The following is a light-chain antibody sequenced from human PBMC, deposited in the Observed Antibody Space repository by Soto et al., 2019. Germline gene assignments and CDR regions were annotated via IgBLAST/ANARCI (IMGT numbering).Light chain of an antibody. Sequence: QSALTQPASMSGSPGQSITLPCTGTSSDVGSYDLVSWYQQHPARAPKLMIYEVSKRPSGVPDRFSGSKSGNTASLTVSGLRTEDEADYYCNSYAGSNNWVFGGGTKLTVL. CDR3: NSYAGSNNWV. CDR1: SSDVGSYDL. V-gene: IGLV2-8*01. J-gene: IGLJ3*02. CDR2: EVS.